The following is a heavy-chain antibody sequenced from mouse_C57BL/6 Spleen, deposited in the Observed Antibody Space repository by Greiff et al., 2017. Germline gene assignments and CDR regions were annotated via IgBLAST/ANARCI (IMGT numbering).Heavy chain of an antibody. J-gene: IGHJ2*01. CDR3: ARFGYDYVLFDY. Sequence: EVQLQQSGPVLVKPGASVKMSCKASGYTFTDYYMNWVKQSHGKSLEWIGVINPYNGGTSYNQKFKGKATLPVDKSSSTAYMELNSLTSEDSAVYYCARFGYDYVLFDYWGQGTTLTVSS. V-gene: IGHV1-19*01. D-gene: IGHD2-4*01. CDR2: INPYNGGT. CDR1: GYTFTDYY.